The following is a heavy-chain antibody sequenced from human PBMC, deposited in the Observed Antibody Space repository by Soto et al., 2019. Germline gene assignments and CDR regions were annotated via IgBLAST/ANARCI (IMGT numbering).Heavy chain of an antibody. V-gene: IGHV4-59*01. Sequence: WTWIRQTPGKGLEWIGNIFYSGNTNYNPSLKRRLTISVDPSKNQFSLELTSVTAADTAVYYCARVPLSRNAFDIWGQGTMVTVSS. D-gene: IGHD3-16*02. CDR2: IFYSGNT. J-gene: IGHJ3*02. CDR3: ARVPLSRNAFDI.